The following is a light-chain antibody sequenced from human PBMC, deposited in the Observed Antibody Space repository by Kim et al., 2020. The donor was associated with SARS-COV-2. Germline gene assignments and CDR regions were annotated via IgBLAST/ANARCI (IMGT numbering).Light chain of an antibody. J-gene: IGLJ3*02. V-gene: IGLV1-47*01. Sequence: QSVLTQPPSASGTPGQRITISCSGSSSNIGTNYVYWYQQLPGTAPKLFFYRNNQRPSGVPDRFSGSKSGTSVSLAISGLRSEDEADYYCATWDDSLSAWVFGGGTKLTVL. CDR2: RNN. CDR1: SSNIGTNY. CDR3: ATWDDSLSAWV.